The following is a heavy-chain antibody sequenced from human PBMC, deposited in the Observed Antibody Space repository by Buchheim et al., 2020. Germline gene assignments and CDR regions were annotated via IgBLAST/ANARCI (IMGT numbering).Heavy chain of an antibody. Sequence: QVQLQESGPGLVKPSQTLSLTCTVSGGSISSGGYYWSWIRQHPVKGLEWIGYIYYSGSTYYNPSLKSRVTISVDTSKNQFSLKLSCVTAADTAVYYCARGLGYCSGGSCYSSGYYYYYGMDVWGQGTT. CDR3: ARGLGYCSGGSCYSSGYYYYYGMDV. V-gene: IGHV4-31*03. CDR1: GGSISSGGYY. J-gene: IGHJ6*02. CDR2: IYYSGST. D-gene: IGHD2-15*01.